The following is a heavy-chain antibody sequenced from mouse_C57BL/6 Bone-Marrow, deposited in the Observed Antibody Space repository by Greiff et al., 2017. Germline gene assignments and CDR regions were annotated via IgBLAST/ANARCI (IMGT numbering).Heavy chain of an antibody. D-gene: IGHD3-2*02. CDR1: GYTFTSYW. V-gene: IGHV1-59*01. Sequence: QVQLQQPGAELVRPGTSVKLSCKASGYTFTSYWMHWVKQRPGQGLEWIGVIDPSDSYTNYNQKFKGKATLTVDTSSITAYVQLSSLTSEDSAVYYCAREGQLRLREEFDYWGQGTTLTVSS. J-gene: IGHJ2*01. CDR3: AREGQLRLREEFDY. CDR2: IDPSDSYT.